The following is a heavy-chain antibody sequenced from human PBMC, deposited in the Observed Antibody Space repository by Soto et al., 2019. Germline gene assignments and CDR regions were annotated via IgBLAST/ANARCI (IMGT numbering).Heavy chain of an antibody. CDR1: GGSISSGGYY. CDR3: ARENVRYSGYGVLRWFDP. J-gene: IGHJ5*02. CDR2: IYYSGST. Sequence: SETLSLTCTVSGGSISSGGYYWSWIRQHPGKGLEWIGYIYYSGSTYYNPSLKSRVTISVDTSKNQFSLKLSSVTAADTAVYYCARENVRYSGYGVLRWFDPWGQGTLVTVSS. V-gene: IGHV4-31*03. D-gene: IGHD5-12*01.